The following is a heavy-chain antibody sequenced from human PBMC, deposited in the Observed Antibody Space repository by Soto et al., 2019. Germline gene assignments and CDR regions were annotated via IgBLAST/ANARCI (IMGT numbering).Heavy chain of an antibody. CDR1: GGTFSSYA. CDR2: IIPIFGTA. Sequence: QVQLVQSGAEVKKPGSSVKVSCKASGGTFSSYAISWVRQAPGQGLEWMGRIIPIFGTANYAQKFQGRVTITADESTSTAYMELGSLRSEDTAVYYCARDQWGYGDYVNAFDIWGQGTMVTVSS. V-gene: IGHV1-69*01. D-gene: IGHD4-17*01. CDR3: ARDQWGYGDYVNAFDI. J-gene: IGHJ3*02.